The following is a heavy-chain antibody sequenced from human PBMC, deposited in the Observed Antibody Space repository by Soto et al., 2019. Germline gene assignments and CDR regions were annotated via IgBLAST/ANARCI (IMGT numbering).Heavy chain of an antibody. CDR2: INPNSGGT. CDR1: GYTFTGYY. V-gene: IGHV1-2*04. Sequence: ASVKVSCKASGYTFTGYYMHWVRQAPGQGLEWMGWINPNSGGTNYAQKFQGWVTMTRARSISTAYMELSRLRSDDTAVYYCARDLRITMVRGVSHPDTDYYYYMDVWGKGTTVTVSS. D-gene: IGHD3-10*01. CDR3: ARDLRITMVRGVSHPDTDYYYYMDV. J-gene: IGHJ6*03.